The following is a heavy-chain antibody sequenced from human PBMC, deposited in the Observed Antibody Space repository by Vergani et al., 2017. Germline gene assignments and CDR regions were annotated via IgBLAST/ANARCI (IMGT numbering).Heavy chain of an antibody. CDR1: GGSFNSGSYY. J-gene: IGHJ3*02. CDR2: IHTNGVL. V-gene: IGHV4-61*02. CDR3: GRGNPCMDFDI. Sequence: QVQLQESGPGLVKPSQTLSLPCTVSGGSFNSGSYYWSWLRQPAGKRLEWIGRIHTNGVLHYNPSLNSRATISVDTSRNQIALKLTSVTATGTAIYFCGRGNPCMDFDIWGQGTMITVSS.